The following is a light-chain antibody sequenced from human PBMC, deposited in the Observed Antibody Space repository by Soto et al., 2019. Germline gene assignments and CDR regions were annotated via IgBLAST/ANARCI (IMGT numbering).Light chain of an antibody. CDR1: QRVSSGY. J-gene: IGKJ1*01. CDR3: QQYQTSHVT. V-gene: IGKV3-20*01. Sequence: EIVLTQSPGTLSLSPGERATLSCRASQRVSSGYLAWYQQKPGQTPRLLIYGASGRATCIPDRFSGSGYGTDFTLTISRLEPEDVAEYYCQQYQTSHVTLGQGRKVDIK. CDR2: GAS.